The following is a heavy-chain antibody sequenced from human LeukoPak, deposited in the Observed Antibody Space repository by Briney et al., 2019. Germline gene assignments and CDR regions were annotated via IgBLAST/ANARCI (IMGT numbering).Heavy chain of an antibody. CDR2: INQDGGEK. V-gene: IGHV3-7*01. J-gene: IGHJ4*02. Sequence: PGGSLRLSCAASGFNFSNYWMSWVRQAPGKGLEWVANINQDGGEKYYVDSVKGRFTISRDNAKKSLYLQMNGLRAEDTAVYYCAILATRGAVDYWGQGTLVTVSS. D-gene: IGHD5-12*01. CDR1: GFNFSNYW. CDR3: AILATRGAVDY.